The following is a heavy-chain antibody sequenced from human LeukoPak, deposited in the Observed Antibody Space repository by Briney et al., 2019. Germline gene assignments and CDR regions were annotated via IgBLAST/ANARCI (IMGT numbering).Heavy chain of an antibody. CDR2: IRYDGSNK. J-gene: IGHJ4*02. V-gene: IGHV3-30*02. CDR1: GFTFSSYG. D-gene: IGHD5-18*01. Sequence: PGGSLRLSCAASGFTFSSYGMHWVRQAPGKGLEWVAFIRYDGSNKYYADSVKGRFTISRDNSKNTLYLQMNSLRAEDTAVYYCARGDGYSYGYFDYWGQGTLVTVSS. CDR3: ARGDGYSYGYFDY.